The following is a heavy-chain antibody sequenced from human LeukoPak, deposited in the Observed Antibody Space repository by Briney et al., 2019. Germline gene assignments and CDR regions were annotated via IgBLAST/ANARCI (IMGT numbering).Heavy chain of an antibody. V-gene: IGHV3-23*01. J-gene: IGHJ4*02. D-gene: IGHD2-15*01. CDR2: ISGSGGST. CDR3: AKYPGGRVVAAYFDY. Sequence: GGSLRPSCAASGFTFSSYAMSWVRQAPGKGLEWVSAISGSGGSTYYADSVKGRFTISRDNSKNTLYLQMNSLRAEDTAVYYCAKYPGGRVVAAYFDYWGQGTLVTVSS. CDR1: GFTFSSYA.